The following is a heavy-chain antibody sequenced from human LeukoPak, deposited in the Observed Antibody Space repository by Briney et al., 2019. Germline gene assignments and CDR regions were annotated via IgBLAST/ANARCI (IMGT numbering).Heavy chain of an antibody. Sequence: GGSLRLSCAASGFSFSSYGMHWVRQAPGKGLEWVTFIRYDGSDKFYADSVKGRFTTSRDNSTSTLYLQMNSLRPEDTAVYYCARDIVEPPGSGRYFDNWGQGTLITVSS. D-gene: IGHD1-14*01. CDR2: IRYDGSDK. J-gene: IGHJ4*02. CDR1: GFSFSSYG. V-gene: IGHV3-30*02. CDR3: ARDIVEPPGSGRYFDN.